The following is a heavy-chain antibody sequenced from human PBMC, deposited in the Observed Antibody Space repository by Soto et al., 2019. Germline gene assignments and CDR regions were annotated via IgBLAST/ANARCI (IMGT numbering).Heavy chain of an antibody. D-gene: IGHD3-16*01. Sequence: QVQLQESGPGLVKPSETLSLTCTVSGASISSYYWNWIRQPPGKRLEWIGYIHSSGSTKYNPSLKSRVTISLDTSKNQFSLKLSSVTAADTAVYYCARFPGGGDVYNHLDYWGQGALVTVSS. J-gene: IGHJ4*02. CDR1: GASISSYY. V-gene: IGHV4-59*01. CDR2: IHSSGST. CDR3: ARFPGGGDVYNHLDY.